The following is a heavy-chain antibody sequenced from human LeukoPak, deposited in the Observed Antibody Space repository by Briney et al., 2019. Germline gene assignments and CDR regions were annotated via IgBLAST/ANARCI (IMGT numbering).Heavy chain of an antibody. J-gene: IGHJ4*02. Sequence: GGSLRLSCAASGFTFSFYSMNWVRQAPGKGLEWVSSISSDGRYIYYADSVKGRFTISRDNSKNTLYLQMNSLRAEDTAVYYCARGGQDYFDYWGQGTLVTVSS. CDR1: GFTFSFYS. V-gene: IGHV3-21*04. CDR2: ISSDGRYI. CDR3: ARGGQDYFDY.